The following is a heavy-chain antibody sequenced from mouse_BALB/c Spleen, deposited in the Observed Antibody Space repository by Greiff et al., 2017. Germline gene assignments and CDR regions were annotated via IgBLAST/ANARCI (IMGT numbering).Heavy chain of an antibody. CDR3: ARREGYYGSSFAWFAY. CDR1: GYTFTDYA. CDR2: ISTYYGDA. J-gene: IGHJ3*01. V-gene: IGHV1S137*01. D-gene: IGHD1-1*01. Sequence: QVQLKQSGAELVRPGVSVKISCKGSGYTFTDYAMHWVKQSHAKSLEWIGVISTYYGDASYNQKFKGKATMTVDKSSSTAYMELARLTSEDSAIYYCARREGYYGSSFAWFAYWGQGTLVTVSA.